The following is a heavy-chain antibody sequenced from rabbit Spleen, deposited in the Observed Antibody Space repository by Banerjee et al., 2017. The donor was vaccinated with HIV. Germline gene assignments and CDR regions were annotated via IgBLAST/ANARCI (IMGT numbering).Heavy chain of an antibody. CDR1: GFDFGRYY. D-gene: IGHD1-1*01. Sequence: QLVESGGGLVQPGGSLKLSCKASGFDFGRYYMTWVRQAPGKGLEWIGDIDPIFGIAVYESWVNGRFPISSHNAQNTLYLQLNSRTAADTATYFCTRDDGSGHYIDGYFNLWGQGTLVTVS. CDR3: TRDDGSGHYIDGYFNL. CDR2: IDPIFGIA. J-gene: IGHJ4*01. V-gene: IGHV1S7*01.